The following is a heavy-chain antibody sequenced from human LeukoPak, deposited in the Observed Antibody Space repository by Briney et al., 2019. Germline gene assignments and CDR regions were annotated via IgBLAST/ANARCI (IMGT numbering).Heavy chain of an antibody. Sequence: SETLSLTCAVYGGSFSDCSWNWIRQPPGKGLEWIGEINHFGSTNYNPSLRSRVTISGDTSKKQFSLKVNSVTAADTAVYYCARGYRAHQTFYSYHYFGYWGQGTLVTVSS. D-gene: IGHD5-18*01. CDR3: ARGYRAHQTFYSYHYFGY. CDR2: INHFGST. J-gene: IGHJ4*01. CDR1: GGSFSDCS. V-gene: IGHV4-34*01.